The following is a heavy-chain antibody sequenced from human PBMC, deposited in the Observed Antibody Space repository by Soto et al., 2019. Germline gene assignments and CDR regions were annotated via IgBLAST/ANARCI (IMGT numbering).Heavy chain of an antibody. CDR2: INAGNGNT. Sequence: ASVKVSCKASGYTFTSYAMHWVRQAPGQRLEWMGWINAGNGNTKYSQKFQGRVTITRDTSASTAYMELSSLRSEDTAVYYCAREVSPGYTNYYYYYMDVWGKGTTVTVSS. CDR3: AREVSPGYTNYYYYYMDV. J-gene: IGHJ6*03. D-gene: IGHD3-9*01. CDR1: GYTFTSYA. V-gene: IGHV1-3*01.